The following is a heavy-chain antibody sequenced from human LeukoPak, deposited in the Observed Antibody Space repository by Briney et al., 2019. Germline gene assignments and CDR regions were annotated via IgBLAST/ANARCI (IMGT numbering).Heavy chain of an antibody. CDR3: AREEGCSSTSCYTGLPFQH. Sequence: SQTLSLTCTVSGGSISSGSYYWSWIRQPAGKGLEWIGRIYTSGSTNYNPSLKSRVTISVDTSTNQFSLKLSSVTAADTAVYYCAREEGCSSTSCYTGLPFQHWGQGTLVTVSS. V-gene: IGHV4-61*02. CDR2: IYTSGST. CDR1: GGSISSGSYY. J-gene: IGHJ1*01. D-gene: IGHD2-2*02.